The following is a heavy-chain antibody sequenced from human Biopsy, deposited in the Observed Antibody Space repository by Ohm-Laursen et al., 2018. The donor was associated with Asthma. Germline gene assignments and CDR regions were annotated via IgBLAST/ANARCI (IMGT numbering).Heavy chain of an antibody. CDR2: VSSDGHNK. J-gene: IGHJ3*02. CDR1: GFSFSNFA. Sequence: SLRLSCTASGFSFSNFAIHWVRLGPGKGLEWVALVSSDGHNKYYEDSVKGRFTISRDNSRNRLYLQINSLTVEDSAVYFCARQSGQEYGDSIPFDTWGQGTKVAVSS. V-gene: IGHV3-30*03. CDR3: ARQSGQEYGDSIPFDT. D-gene: IGHD3-22*01.